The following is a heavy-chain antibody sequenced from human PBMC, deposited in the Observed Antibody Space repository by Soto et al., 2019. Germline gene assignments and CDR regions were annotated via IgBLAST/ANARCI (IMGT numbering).Heavy chain of an antibody. D-gene: IGHD5-12*01. CDR3: ATRWLRFSAFDI. J-gene: IGHJ3*02. CDR1: GYTLTELS. V-gene: IGHV1-24*01. Sequence: ASLKVSCKLSGYTLTELSMHWVRQAPGKGLEWMGRFDPEDGERIYAQKFRGRVTMTEDKSTGTAYMEVSSLRSEDTAVYYCATRWLRFSAFDIWGQGTRVTVSS. CDR2: FDPEDGER.